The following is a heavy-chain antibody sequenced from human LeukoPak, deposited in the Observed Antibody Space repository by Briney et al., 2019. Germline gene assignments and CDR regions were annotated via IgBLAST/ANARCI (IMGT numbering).Heavy chain of an antibody. CDR1: GGSISSYY. J-gene: IGHJ4*02. Sequence: SETLSLTCTVSGGSISSYYWSWIRQPPGKGLEWIGYIYDSGSTNNNPSLKSRVTISVDTSKNQFSLKLSSVTAADTAVYYCARAFRVLRFLEWSTYFDYWGQGTLVTVSS. V-gene: IGHV4-59*08. CDR3: ARAFRVLRFLEWSTYFDY. D-gene: IGHD3-3*01. CDR2: IYDSGST.